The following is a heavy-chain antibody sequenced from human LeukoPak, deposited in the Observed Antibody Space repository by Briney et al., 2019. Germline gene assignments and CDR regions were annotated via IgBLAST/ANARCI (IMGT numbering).Heavy chain of an antibody. J-gene: IGHJ4*02. V-gene: IGHV4-39*07. CDR3: ARWGFTVATIGGFDY. CDR1: GGSISSSSYY. D-gene: IGHD5-12*01. Sequence: PSETLSLTCTVSGGSISSSSYYWGWIRQPPGKGLEWIGSIYYSGSTYYNPSLKSRVTISVDTSKNQFSLKLSSVTAADTAVYYCARWGFTVATIGGFDYWGQGTLVTVSP. CDR2: IYYSGST.